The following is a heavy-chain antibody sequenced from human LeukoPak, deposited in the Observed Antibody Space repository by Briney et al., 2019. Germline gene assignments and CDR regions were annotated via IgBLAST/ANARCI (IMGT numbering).Heavy chain of an antibody. J-gene: IGHJ4*02. V-gene: IGHV2-5*01. Sequence: SGPTLVNPTQTLTLTCTFSGFSLSTSGVGVVWIRQPPRKGLEWLALINSNDDKRYRPSLKSRLTITKDTSKNQVILTMTNMDPVDTATYYCAHRRSGMGSIFFDSWGQGTPV. CDR2: INSNDDK. D-gene: IGHD5-24*01. CDR1: GFSLSTSGVG. CDR3: AHRRSGMGSIFFDS.